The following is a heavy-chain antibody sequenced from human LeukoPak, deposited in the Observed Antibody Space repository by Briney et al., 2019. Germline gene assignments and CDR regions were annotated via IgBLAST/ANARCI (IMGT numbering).Heavy chain of an antibody. CDR3: ARDRDSSGYYYSDAFDI. CDR2: ISSSSSYI. D-gene: IGHD3-22*01. J-gene: IGHJ3*02. CDR1: GFTFSSYS. V-gene: IGHV3-21*01. Sequence: GGSLRLSCAASGFTFSSYSMNWVRQAPGKGLEWVSSISSSSSYIYYADSVKGRFTTSRDNAKNSLYLQMNSLRAEDTAVYYCARDRDSSGYYYSDAFDIWGQGTMVTVSS.